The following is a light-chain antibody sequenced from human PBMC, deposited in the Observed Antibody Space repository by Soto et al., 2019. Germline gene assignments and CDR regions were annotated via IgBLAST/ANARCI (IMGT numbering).Light chain of an antibody. CDR1: QDISNY. J-gene: IGKJ4*01. CDR3: QKYGKPPPT. Sequence: DIQMTQSPSSLSASVGDRVTITCQASQDISNYLNWYQQKPGKAPKLLIYDASNLETGVPSRFSGSWTGTEFTFTISSLEPGDFATYYCQKYGKPPPTFGRGTKVEIK. CDR2: DAS. V-gene: IGKV1-33*01.